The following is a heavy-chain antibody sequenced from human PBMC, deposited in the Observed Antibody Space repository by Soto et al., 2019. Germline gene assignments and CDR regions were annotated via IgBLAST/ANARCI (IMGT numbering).Heavy chain of an antibody. Sequence: QVQLVQSGAEVKKPGSSVKVSCKASGGTFSSYAISWVRQAPGQGLEWMGGIIPIFGTANYAQKFRGRVTITADESTSTAYMELSSLRSEDTAVYYCADGVDSGYDGYYGMDVWGQGTTVTVSS. CDR3: ADGVDSGYDGYYGMDV. V-gene: IGHV1-69*01. CDR2: IIPIFGTA. J-gene: IGHJ6*02. D-gene: IGHD5-12*01. CDR1: GGTFSSYA.